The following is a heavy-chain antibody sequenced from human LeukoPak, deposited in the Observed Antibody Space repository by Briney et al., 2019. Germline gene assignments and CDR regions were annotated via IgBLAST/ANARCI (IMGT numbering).Heavy chain of an antibody. CDR1: GFTFSSYS. Sequence: GGSLRLSCAASGFTFSSYSMNWVRRAPGKGLEWVSYISSSSSTIYYADSVKGRFTISRDNAKNSLYLQMNSLRAEDTAVYYCARDASTTVTTSWFDPWGQGTLVTVSS. D-gene: IGHD4-17*01. V-gene: IGHV3-48*01. J-gene: IGHJ5*02. CDR2: ISSSSSTI. CDR3: ARDASTTVTTSWFDP.